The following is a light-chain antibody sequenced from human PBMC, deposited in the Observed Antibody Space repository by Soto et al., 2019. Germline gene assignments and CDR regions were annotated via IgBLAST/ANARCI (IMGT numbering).Light chain of an antibody. V-gene: IGLV1-47*01. CDR3: AIWDDSLRV. Sequence: QSVLTQPTSASGTPGQRVTISCSGSSSNIGTHFVYWYQQLPETAPKLLIYANDQRPSGVPDRFSGSKSGTSASLAISGLRSEDEADYYFAIWDDSLRVFGGGTKLTVL. CDR1: SSNIGTHF. CDR2: AND. J-gene: IGLJ2*01.